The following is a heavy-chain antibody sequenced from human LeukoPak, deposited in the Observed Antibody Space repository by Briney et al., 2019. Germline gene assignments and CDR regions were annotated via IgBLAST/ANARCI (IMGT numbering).Heavy chain of an antibody. CDR1: GGSISSGTYY. CDR3: AKGAGPPWFDP. Sequence: PSETLSLTCTVSGGSISSGTYYWGWIRQPPGKGLEWIGRMSSSGISTYSPSLKSRVTISIDTSRNQFSMNLNSVTAADTAVYHCAKGAGPPWFDPWGQGTLVTVSS. CDR2: MSSSGIS. D-gene: IGHD6-19*01. J-gene: IGHJ5*02. V-gene: IGHV4-39*07.